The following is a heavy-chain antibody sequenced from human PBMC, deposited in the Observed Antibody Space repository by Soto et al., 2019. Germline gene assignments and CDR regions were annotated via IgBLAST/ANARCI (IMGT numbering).Heavy chain of an antibody. J-gene: IGHJ5*02. Sequence: GASVKVSCKASGYTFTSYYMHWVRQAPGQGLEWMGIINPSGGSTSYAQKFQGRVTMTRDTSTSTVYMELSSLRSEDTAAYYCAREIYGDYVWFDPWGQGTLVTVSS. V-gene: IGHV1-46*01. CDR3: AREIYGDYVWFDP. CDR2: INPSGGST. CDR1: GYTFTSYY. D-gene: IGHD4-17*01.